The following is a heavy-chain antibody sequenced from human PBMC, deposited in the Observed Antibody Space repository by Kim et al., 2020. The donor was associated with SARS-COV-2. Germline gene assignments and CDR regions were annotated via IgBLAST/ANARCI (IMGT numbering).Heavy chain of an antibody. CDR2: ITGSGTII. J-gene: IGHJ6*03. Sequence: GGSLRLSCAASGFIFSSNGMTWVRQAPGRGLEWVSHITGSGTIIEYADSVKGRFTISRDNSRNTLYLQMNSLRADDTAVYYCVKGAGYRDVWGKGTTV. V-gene: IGHV3-23*01. D-gene: IGHD3-10*01. CDR1: GFIFSSNG. CDR3: VKGAGYRDV.